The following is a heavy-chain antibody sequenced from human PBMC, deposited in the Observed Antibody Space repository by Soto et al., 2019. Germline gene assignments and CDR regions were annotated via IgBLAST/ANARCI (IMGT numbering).Heavy chain of an antibody. V-gene: IGHV3-33*01. J-gene: IGHJ6*02. D-gene: IGHD5-18*01. CDR2: IWYDGSNK. CDR1: GFTFSSYG. CDR3: ARDQRYSYGLDYYSYGMDV. Sequence: QVQLVESGGGVVQPGRSLRLSCAASGFTFSSYGMHWVRQAPGKGLEWVAVIWYDGSNKYYADSVKGRFTISRDNSKNTLYLQMNSLRAEDTAVYYCARDQRYSYGLDYYSYGMDVWGQGTTVTVSS.